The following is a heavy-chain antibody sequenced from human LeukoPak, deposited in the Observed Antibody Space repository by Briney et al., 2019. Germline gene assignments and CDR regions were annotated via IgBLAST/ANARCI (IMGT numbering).Heavy chain of an antibody. CDR2: IKEDGSAQ. D-gene: IGHD6-25*01. Sequence: GGSLRLSCAASGFTFSRNWMSWVRQAPGKGLEWVANIKEDGSAQYYVDSVEGRFTISRDNAKNSLFLQMNSLRVEDTAVYYCARDGDGYPSWGQGTLVTVSS. CDR3: ARDGDGYPS. CDR1: GFTFSRNW. J-gene: IGHJ5*02. V-gene: IGHV3-7*01.